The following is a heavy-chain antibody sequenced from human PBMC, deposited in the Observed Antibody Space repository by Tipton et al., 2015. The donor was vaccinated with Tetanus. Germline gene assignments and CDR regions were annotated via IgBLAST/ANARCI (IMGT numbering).Heavy chain of an antibody. CDR1: GALLTTGGYS. CDR3: ARHLYGYWFDP. D-gene: IGHD2/OR15-2a*01. J-gene: IGHJ5*02. Sequence: TLSLTCNVSGALLTTGGYSWGWIRQPPGQGLEWLGYIYQTDSTYFNPSVRGRLTLSLHRSKNQVSLKLRSVTAADTAVYFCARHLYGYWFDPWGQGTLVTVSS. CDR2: IYQTDST. V-gene: IGHV4-30-2*01.